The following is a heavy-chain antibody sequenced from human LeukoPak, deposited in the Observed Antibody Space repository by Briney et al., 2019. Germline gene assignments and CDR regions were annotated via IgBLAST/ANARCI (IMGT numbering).Heavy chain of an antibody. V-gene: IGHV1-69*04. J-gene: IGHJ5*02. Sequence: SVKVSCKASGGTFSSYAISWVRQAPGQGLEWMGRIIPTFGIANYAQKFQGRVTITADKSTSTAYMELSSLRSEDTAVYYCAREYCSSTSCYRWFDPWGQGTLVTVSS. D-gene: IGHD2-2*01. CDR1: GGTFSSYA. CDR2: IIPTFGIA. CDR3: AREYCSSTSCYRWFDP.